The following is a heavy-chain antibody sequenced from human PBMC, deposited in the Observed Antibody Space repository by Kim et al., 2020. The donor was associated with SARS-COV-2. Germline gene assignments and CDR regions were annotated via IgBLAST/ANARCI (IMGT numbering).Heavy chain of an antibody. CDR1: GGSISSYY. CDR2: IYYSGST. D-gene: IGHD3-3*01. J-gene: IGHJ2*01. V-gene: IGHV4-59*01. Sequence: SETLSLTCTVSGGSISSYYWSWIRQPPGKGLEGIWYIYYSGSTNYNPSLKSRVTISVDTSNNQFSLKLSSVPAADTAVYYCARDHREWLQYTANWYFEIWGRGSPVTVSS. CDR3: ARDHREWLQYTANWYFEI.